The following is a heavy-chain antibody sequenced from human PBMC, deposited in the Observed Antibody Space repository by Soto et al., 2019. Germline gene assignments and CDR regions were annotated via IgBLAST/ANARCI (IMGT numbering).Heavy chain of an antibody. V-gene: IGHV4-39*01. J-gene: IGHJ5*02. Sequence: PLETLPLTCTFSGGSISSSSYYLGWIRQPPGKGLEWIGSIYYSGSTYYNPSLKSRVTISVDTSKNQFSLKLSSVTAADTAVYYCASPKIAFYNWFDPWGQGTLVTVSS. CDR2: IYYSGST. CDR1: GGSISSSSYY. D-gene: IGHD3-3*02. CDR3: ASPKIAFYNWFDP.